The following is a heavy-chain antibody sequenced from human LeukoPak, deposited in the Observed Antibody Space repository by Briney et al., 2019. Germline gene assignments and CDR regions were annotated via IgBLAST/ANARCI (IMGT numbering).Heavy chain of an antibody. Sequence: ASVKVSCKASGYTFTSYGISWVRQAPGQGLEWMGWISAYNGNTNYAQKLQGRVTMTTDTSTSTAYMELRSLRSDDTAVYYCARDTRIAVANTMGYWGQGTLVTVSS. CDR1: GYTFTSYG. J-gene: IGHJ4*02. V-gene: IGHV1-18*01. CDR3: ARDTRIAVANTMGY. D-gene: IGHD6-19*01. CDR2: ISAYNGNT.